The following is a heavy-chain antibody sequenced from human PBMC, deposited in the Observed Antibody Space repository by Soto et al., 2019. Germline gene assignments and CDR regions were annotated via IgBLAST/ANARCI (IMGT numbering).Heavy chain of an antibody. CDR3: ARDKSPHSSGWNNRHFDY. Sequence: QVQLVESGGGVVQPGRSLRLSCAASGFTFSSYAMHWVRQAPGKGLEWVAVLSYDGSNKYYAGSLKGRFTISRDNSKNTLYLQMSSLRAEDTAVYYCARDKSPHSSGWNNRHFDYWGQGTLVTVSS. D-gene: IGHD6-19*01. J-gene: IGHJ4*02. CDR2: LSYDGSNK. CDR1: GFTFSSYA. V-gene: IGHV3-30-3*01.